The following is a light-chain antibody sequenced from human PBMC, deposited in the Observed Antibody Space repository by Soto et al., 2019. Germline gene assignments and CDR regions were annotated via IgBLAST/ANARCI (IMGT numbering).Light chain of an antibody. V-gene: IGLV2-23*02. J-gene: IGLJ1*01. CDR1: SSDIGAYNY. Sequence: QSVLTQPASVSGSPGQSITISCTGTSSDIGAYNYVSWYQQYPGKAPKLMIYGVTNRPSGVSNRFSGSKSGNTASLTISGLQAEDEADYYCCSYAGVNTYVFGTGTKVTVL. CDR2: GVT. CDR3: CSYAGVNTYV.